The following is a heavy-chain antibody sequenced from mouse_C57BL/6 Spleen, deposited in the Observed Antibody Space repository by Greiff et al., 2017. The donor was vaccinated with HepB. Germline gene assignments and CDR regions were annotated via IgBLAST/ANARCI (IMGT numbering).Heavy chain of an antibody. Sequence: QVQLQQPGAELVKPGASVKLSCKASGYTFTSYWMHWVKQRPGQGLEWIGMIHPNSGSTNYNEKFKSKATLTVDKSSSTAYMQLSSLTSEDSAVYYCARGDYDGILFAYWGQGTLVTVSA. J-gene: IGHJ3*01. V-gene: IGHV1-64*01. CDR3: ARGDYDGILFAY. D-gene: IGHD2-4*01. CDR2: IHPNSGST. CDR1: GYTFTSYW.